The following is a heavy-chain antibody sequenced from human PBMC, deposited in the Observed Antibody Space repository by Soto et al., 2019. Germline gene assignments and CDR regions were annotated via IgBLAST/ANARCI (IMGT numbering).Heavy chain of an antibody. CDR2: INTNGGTT. D-gene: IGHD1-26*01. Sequence: EVPLVESGGGLVQPGGSLRLSCAASGFTFSSYAMHWVRQAPGKGLEYVSAINTNGGTTYYANSVKGRFTVSRDNSKNTLYLQMGSLRAEDMAVYYCAGEGGNYYFDYWGQGTVVTVSS. J-gene: IGHJ4*02. CDR3: AGEGGNYYFDY. CDR1: GFTFSSYA. V-gene: IGHV3-64*01.